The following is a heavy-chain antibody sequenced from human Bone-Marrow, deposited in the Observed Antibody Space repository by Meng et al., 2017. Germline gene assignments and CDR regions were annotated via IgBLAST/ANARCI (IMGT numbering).Heavy chain of an antibody. D-gene: IGHD4-17*01. J-gene: IGHJ6*02. Sequence: GESLKISCAVSGVSFTDSDIHWVRQAPGKGLEWVSLISWDGGSTYYADSVKGRFTISRDNSKNSLYLQMNSLRAEDTALYYCAKDMSRTTVTEEYYYYYGMDVWGQGTTVTVSS. CDR2: ISWDGGST. CDR3: AKDMSRTTVTEEYYYYYGMDV. V-gene: IGHV3-43D*04. CDR1: GVSFTDSD.